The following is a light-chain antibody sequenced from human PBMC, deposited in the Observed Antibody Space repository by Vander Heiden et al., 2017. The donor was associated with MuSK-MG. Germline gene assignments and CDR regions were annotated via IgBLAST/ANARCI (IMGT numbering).Light chain of an antibody. J-gene: IGKJ3*01. CDR1: QGISNY. Sequence: DIQMTQSPSSLSASVGDRVTITCRASQGISNYLAWYQQKPGKGPKLLIYAASTWQAGVPSRFSGSAYGKYFTLTISMRHPEDVTAYYCQNDNSSPPFTFGHGTKVDIK. V-gene: IGKV1-27*01. CDR2: AAS. CDR3: QNDNSSPPFT.